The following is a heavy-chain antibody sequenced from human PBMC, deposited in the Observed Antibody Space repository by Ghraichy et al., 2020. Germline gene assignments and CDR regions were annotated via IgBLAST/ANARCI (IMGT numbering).Heavy chain of an antibody. D-gene: IGHD3-16*01. CDR1: GYTLTELS. CDR2: FDPEDGET. Sequence: ASVKVSCKVSGYTLTELSMHWVRQAPGKGLEWMGGFDPEDGETIYAQKFQGRVTMTEDTSTDTAYMELSSLRSEDTAVYYCATGIRGFGARPYDPYYYYYYMDVWGKGTTVTVSS. J-gene: IGHJ6*03. V-gene: IGHV1-24*01. CDR3: ATGIRGFGARPYDPYYYYYYMDV.